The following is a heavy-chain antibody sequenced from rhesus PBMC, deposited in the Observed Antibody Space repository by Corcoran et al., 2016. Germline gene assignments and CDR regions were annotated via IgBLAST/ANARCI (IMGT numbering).Heavy chain of an antibody. CDR1: GGSISGYY. CDR3: ARAGITIFDRALDY. D-gene: IGHD3-3*01. J-gene: IGHJ4*01. V-gene: IGHV4-81*01. CDR2: LHGHIAGT. Sequence: QLQLQESGPGLVKPSETLSPTCAVSGGSISGYYWSWIRQPPGKGLEWIGNLHGHIAGTNYNPPLKSRVTISKATSKNEFSLKVSSVTAADTAVYYCARAGITIFDRALDYWGQGVLVTVSS.